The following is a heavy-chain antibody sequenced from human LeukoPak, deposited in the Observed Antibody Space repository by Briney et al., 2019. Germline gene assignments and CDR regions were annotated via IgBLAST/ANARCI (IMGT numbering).Heavy chain of an antibody. Sequence: SETLSLTCTVSGGSISSSSYYWGWIRQPPGKGLEWIGSIYYRGSTYYNPSLKSRVTMSVDTSKNQFSLKLSSVTAADTAVYYCARVRARNYSIDYWGQGTLVTVSS. J-gene: IGHJ4*02. D-gene: IGHD1-7*01. CDR3: ARVRARNYSIDY. CDR1: GGSISSSSYY. V-gene: IGHV4-39*07. CDR2: IYYRGST.